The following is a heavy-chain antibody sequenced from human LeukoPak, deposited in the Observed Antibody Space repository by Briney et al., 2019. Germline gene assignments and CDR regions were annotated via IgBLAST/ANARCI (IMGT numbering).Heavy chain of an antibody. D-gene: IGHD3-3*01. V-gene: IGHV4-39*01. CDR1: GNSISSTRYY. Sequence: SETLSLTCTVSGNSISSTRYYWGWIRQPPGKGLKWIANIYYSGSTYYNPSLKSRVTISVDTSKNQFSLKLTSVTAADTAVYYCARQYDFWSGLNNWFDPWGQGTLVTVSS. CDR3: ARQYDFWSGLNNWFDP. J-gene: IGHJ5*02. CDR2: IYYSGST.